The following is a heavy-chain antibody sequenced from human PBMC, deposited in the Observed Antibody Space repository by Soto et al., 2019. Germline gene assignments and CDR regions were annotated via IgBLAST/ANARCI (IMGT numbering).Heavy chain of an antibody. CDR3: ASTIFGVVMYDY. Sequence: SVKVSCKASGGTFSSYAISWVRQAPGQGLEWMGGIIPIFGTANYAQKFQGRVTITADESTSAAYMELSSLRSEDTAVYYCASTIFGVVMYDYWGQGTLVTVSS. CDR1: GGTFSSYA. J-gene: IGHJ4*02. V-gene: IGHV1-69*13. CDR2: IIPIFGTA. D-gene: IGHD3-3*01.